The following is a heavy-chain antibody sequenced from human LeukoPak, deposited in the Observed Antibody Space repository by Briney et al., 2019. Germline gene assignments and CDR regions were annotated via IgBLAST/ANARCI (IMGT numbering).Heavy chain of an antibody. J-gene: IGHJ4*02. CDR1: GFTFSSYE. V-gene: IGHV3-48*03. CDR3: AKAGYGDYGGVDY. D-gene: IGHD4-17*01. Sequence: PGGSLRLSCAASGFTFSSYEMNWVRQAPGKGLEWVSYISSSGSTIYYADSVKGRFTISRDNAKNSLYLQMNSLRAEDTAVYYCAKAGYGDYGGVDYWGQGTLVTVSS. CDR2: ISSSGSTI.